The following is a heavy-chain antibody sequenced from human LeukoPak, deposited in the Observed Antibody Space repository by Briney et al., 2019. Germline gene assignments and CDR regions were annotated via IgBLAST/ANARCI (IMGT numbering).Heavy chain of an antibody. CDR1: GYTFTAYQ. V-gene: IGHV1-2*02. CDR2: INPNSGDS. CDR3: ARGPRGAPRGLDS. Sequence: ASVKVSCKTSGYTFTAYQIHWVRQAPGQGLEWMGWINPNSGDSEHGQAFQDRVTLTRDTSISTAYMELRRLKSDDTAVYLCARGPRGAPRGLDSRGQGTLVTVSS. J-gene: IGHJ4*02. D-gene: IGHD3/OR15-3a*01.